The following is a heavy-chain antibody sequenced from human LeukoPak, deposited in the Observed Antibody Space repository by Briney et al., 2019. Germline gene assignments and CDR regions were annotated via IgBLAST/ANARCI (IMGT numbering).Heavy chain of an antibody. CDR3: ARGGYSSGWWDY. D-gene: IGHD6-19*01. CDR1: GGSISSYY. J-gene: IGHJ4*02. Sequence: SETLSLTCTVSGGSISSYYWSWIRRPAGKGLEWIGRIYTSGSTNYNPSLKSRVTMSVDTSKNQFSLTLSSVTAADTAVYYCARGGYSSGWWDYWGQGTLVTVSS. CDR2: IYTSGST. V-gene: IGHV4-4*07.